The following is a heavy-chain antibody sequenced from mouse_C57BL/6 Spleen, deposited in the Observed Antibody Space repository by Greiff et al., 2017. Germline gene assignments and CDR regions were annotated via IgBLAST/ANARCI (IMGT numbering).Heavy chain of an antibody. CDR3: ARCGDYFDY. V-gene: IGHV1-54*01. Sequence: QVQLKQSGAELVRPGTSVKVSCKASGYAFTNYLIEWVKQRPGQGLEWIGVINPGSGGTNYNEKFKGKATLTADKSSSTAYMQLSSLTSEDSAVYFCARCGDYFDYWGQGTTLTVSS. CDR2: INPGSGGT. J-gene: IGHJ2*01. CDR1: GYAFTNYL.